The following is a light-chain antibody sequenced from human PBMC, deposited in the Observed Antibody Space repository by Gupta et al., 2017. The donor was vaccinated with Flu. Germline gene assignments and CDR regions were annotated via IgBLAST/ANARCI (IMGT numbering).Light chain of an antibody. V-gene: IGLV1-47*01. CDR2: SNN. J-gene: IGLJ2*01. CDR3: AAWDDSLSGPV. CDR1: SSNIGSNY. Sequence: QSVLTQPPPAPGSPGQRVTIACSGSSSNIGSNYGYWYQQLPGTAPKLLIYSNNQRPSGVPDRFSGSKSGTSASLAISGLRSEDEADYYCAAWDDSLSGPVFGGGTKLTV.